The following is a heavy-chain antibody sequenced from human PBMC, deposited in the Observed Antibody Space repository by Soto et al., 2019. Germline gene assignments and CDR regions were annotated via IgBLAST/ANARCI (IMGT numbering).Heavy chain of an antibody. D-gene: IGHD6-19*01. CDR3: ARDRQGLVHWFDP. V-gene: IGHV1-2*02. Sequence: ASVKFFCESCGHRFAGYYMRWARQAPGQGLDWMGWINPNSGGTNYAQKFQGRVTMTRDTSISTAYMELSRLRSDDTAVYYCARDRQGLVHWFDPWGQGTLVTVS. CDR1: GHRFAGYY. J-gene: IGHJ5*02. CDR2: INPNSGGT.